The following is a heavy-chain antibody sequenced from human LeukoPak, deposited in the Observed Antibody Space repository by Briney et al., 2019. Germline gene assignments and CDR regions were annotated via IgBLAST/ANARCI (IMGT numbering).Heavy chain of an antibody. Sequence: PGGSLRLSCAASGFTFSGYAMSWVCQAPGKGLEWVSAISGSGGSTYYADSVKGRFTISRDNSKNTLYLQMNSLRAEDTAVYYCAKVAGGSVTKVAFDYWGQGTLVTVSS. D-gene: IGHD4-17*01. CDR2: ISGSGGST. J-gene: IGHJ4*02. CDR3: AKVAGGSVTKVAFDY. V-gene: IGHV3-23*01. CDR1: GFTFSGYA.